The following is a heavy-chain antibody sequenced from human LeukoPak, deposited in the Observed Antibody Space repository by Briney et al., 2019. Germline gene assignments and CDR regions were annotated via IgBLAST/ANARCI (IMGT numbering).Heavy chain of an antibody. V-gene: IGHV4-34*01. CDR3: VRGGETYYYDSSCHAGRRSEQKYFQH. Sequence: PSETLSLTCAGYGGSFSGYYWSWIRQPPGKGLEWNGEINHSGSTNYNPSLKSRVTLTVDTSKNQFCLKMSSVTDADTAVYYYVRGGETYYYDSSCHAGRRSEQKYFQHWGQGTLVTVSS. CDR1: GGSFSGYY. D-gene: IGHD3-22*01. J-gene: IGHJ1*01. CDR2: INHSGST.